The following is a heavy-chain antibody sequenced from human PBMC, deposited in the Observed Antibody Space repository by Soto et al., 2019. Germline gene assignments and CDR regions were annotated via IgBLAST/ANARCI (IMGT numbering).Heavy chain of an antibody. D-gene: IGHD3-9*01. CDR3: ARGWSYDILTGYSY. V-gene: IGHV1-69*13. Sequence: SVKVSCKASGGTFNSYAISWVRQAPGQGLEWMGGIIPIFGTANYAQKFQGRVTITADESTSTAYMELSSLRSEDTAVYYCARGWSYDILTGYSYWGQGTLVTVPS. J-gene: IGHJ4*02. CDR2: IIPIFGTA. CDR1: GGTFNSYA.